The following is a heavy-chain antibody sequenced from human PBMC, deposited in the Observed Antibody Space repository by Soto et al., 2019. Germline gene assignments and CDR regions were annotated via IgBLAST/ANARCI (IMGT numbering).Heavy chain of an antibody. CDR1: GASISSYF. CDR3: AREAGPDRWFDP. CDR2: ISTSGTT. Sequence: QVQLQESGPGLVEPSETLSLTCTVSGASISSYFWTWIRQPAGKGLDWIGRISTSGTTNHNPSLKSRVTMSVDTSKNHFSLNLSSVTAADTAVYYCAREAGPDRWFDPWGQGTLVTVSS. J-gene: IGHJ5*02. V-gene: IGHV4-4*07. D-gene: IGHD6-19*01.